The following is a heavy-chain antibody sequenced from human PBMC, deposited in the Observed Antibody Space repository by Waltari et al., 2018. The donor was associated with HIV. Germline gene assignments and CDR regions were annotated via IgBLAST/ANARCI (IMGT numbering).Heavy chain of an antibody. CDR2: IKQDGSEK. V-gene: IGHV3-7*01. CDR3: ARDLKDYDFWSPVDV. Sequence: EVQLVESGGGLVQPGGSLRLSWAASGFTFSTYWMHWVRQAPGKGLEWLANIKQDGSEKYYADSVKGRFTVSRDNNKKSLYLQMSSLRAEDTAVYYCARDLKDYDFWSPVDVWGQGTTVTVSS. J-gene: IGHJ6*02. D-gene: IGHD3-3*01. CDR1: GFTFSTYW.